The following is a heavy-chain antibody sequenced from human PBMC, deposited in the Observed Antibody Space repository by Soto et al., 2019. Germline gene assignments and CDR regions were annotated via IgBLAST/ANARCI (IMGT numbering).Heavy chain of an antibody. CDR1: GFTVSTYG. CDR3: TGEVASGY. J-gene: IGHJ4*02. V-gene: IGHV3-30*03. CDR2: ISRDGGTK. Sequence: QVQLVESGGGVVQPGRSLRLSCAVSGFTVSTYGMHWVRKAPGKGLEWVAVISRDGGTKYYADSVMGRFTISRDNSRNTLFLEMNSLRGDDMAVYYCTGEVASGYWGQGTLVTVSS. D-gene: IGHD2-8*02.